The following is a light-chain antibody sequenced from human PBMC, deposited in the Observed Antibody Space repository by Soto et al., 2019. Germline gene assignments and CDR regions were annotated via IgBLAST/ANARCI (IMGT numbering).Light chain of an antibody. CDR1: SRSVDSYDF. CDR3: SSHAGSIHFYV. Sequence: QSALTQPASVSGSPGQSIIISCTGISRSVDSYDFVSWYQQHPGKAPKLIIYEGTQRPSGVSNRFSGSKSGNTASLTVSGLQAEDEADYYCSSHAGSIHFYVFGTGTKVTVL. CDR2: EGT. V-gene: IGLV2-14*02. J-gene: IGLJ1*01.